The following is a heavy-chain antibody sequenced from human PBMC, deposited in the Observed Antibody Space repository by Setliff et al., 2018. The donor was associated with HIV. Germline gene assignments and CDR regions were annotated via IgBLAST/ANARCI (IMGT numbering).Heavy chain of an antibody. CDR3: ARSFDILTGDLDY. Sequence: TLSLTCAVSGYSISSGYYWGWIRQTPGKGLEWIGSIYHSGTTYYNPSLRSRVTISVDTSKNQFSLKLSSVTAADTAVYYCARSFDILTGDLDYWGQGTLVTVSS. CDR1: GYSISSGYY. D-gene: IGHD3-9*01. J-gene: IGHJ4*02. CDR2: IYHSGTT. V-gene: IGHV4-38-2*01.